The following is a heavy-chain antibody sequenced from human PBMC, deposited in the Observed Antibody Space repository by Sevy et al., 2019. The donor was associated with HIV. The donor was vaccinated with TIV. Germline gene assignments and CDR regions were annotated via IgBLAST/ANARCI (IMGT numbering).Heavy chain of an antibody. V-gene: IGHV3-30*04. J-gene: IGHJ4*02. CDR1: GFTFSSYA. CDR3: ARDLRVDLDY. CDR2: ISFDGRKT. Sequence: GGSLRLSCAASGFTFSSYAFHWVRQAPGKGLEWVAVISFDGRKTDYANSVKGRFTISKDNSKNTLHLRMSRLRGDDTAVYYCARDLRVDLDYWGQGTLVTDSS.